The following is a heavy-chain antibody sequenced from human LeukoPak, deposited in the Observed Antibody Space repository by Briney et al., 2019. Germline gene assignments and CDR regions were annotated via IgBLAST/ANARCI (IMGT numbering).Heavy chain of an antibody. Sequence: GGSLRLSCAASRFIFSNYWMTWVRQAPGKGLQWVASIKQDGGETHYVDSVKGRFTVSRDNAKNSLYLQMNGLSAEDTAVYYCARAAARSWYDHYYYYYYMDVWGKGTTVTVSS. J-gene: IGHJ6*03. CDR2: IKQDGGET. CDR3: ARAAARSWYDHYYYYYYMDV. D-gene: IGHD6-13*01. V-gene: IGHV3-7*01. CDR1: RFIFSNYW.